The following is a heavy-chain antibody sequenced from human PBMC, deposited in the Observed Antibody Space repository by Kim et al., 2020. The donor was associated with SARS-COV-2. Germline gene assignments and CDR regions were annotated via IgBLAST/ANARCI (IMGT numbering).Heavy chain of an antibody. V-gene: IGHV1-18*01. CDR3: ASGIYGFFDY. J-gene: IGHJ4*02. Sequence: NYAQKLQARMTMTTDTATSAAYMEVRSLRSDDTAVYYCASGIYGFFDYWGQGTLVTVSS. D-gene: IGHD3-10*01.